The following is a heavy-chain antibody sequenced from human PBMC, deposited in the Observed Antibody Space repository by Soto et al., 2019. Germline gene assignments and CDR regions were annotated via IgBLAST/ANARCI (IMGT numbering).Heavy chain of an antibody. CDR1: GFTFSNYA. Sequence: EVQLLESGGGLVQPGGYLRLSCAASGFTFSNYAMSWVRQAPGRGLEWVSATSGSGGSTFYADSVKGRFTISRDNSNSTLSLQMSGLRAEDTAIYYCAKGYSFGFDSWGQGAQVTVSS. J-gene: IGHJ4*02. V-gene: IGHV3-23*01. CDR2: TSGSGGST. D-gene: IGHD4-4*01. CDR3: AKGYSFGFDS.